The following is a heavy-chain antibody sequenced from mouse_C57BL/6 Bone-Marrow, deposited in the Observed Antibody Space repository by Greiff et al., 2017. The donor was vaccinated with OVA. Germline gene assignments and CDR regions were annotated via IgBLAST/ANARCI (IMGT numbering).Heavy chain of an antibody. CDR2: ISSGSSTI. CDR1: GFTFSDYG. J-gene: IGHJ1*03. Sequence: EVKLVESGGGLVKPGGSLKLSCAASGFTFSDYGMHWVRQAPEKGLEWVAYISSGSSTIYYADTVKGRFTISRDNATSTLFLQMTSLRSEDSAVYYGARPITTVNWYFDVWGTGTTVTVSS. D-gene: IGHD1-1*01. V-gene: IGHV5-17*01. CDR3: ARPITTVNWYFDV.